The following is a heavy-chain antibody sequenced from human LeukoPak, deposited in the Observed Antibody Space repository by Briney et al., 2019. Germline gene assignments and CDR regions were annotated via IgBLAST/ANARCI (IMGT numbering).Heavy chain of an antibody. CDR1: GFTFSSYG. D-gene: IGHD3-22*01. CDR3: AKERAYYYDSSGYYYY. J-gene: IGHJ4*02. CDR2: ISGSGGST. Sequence: GGSLRLSCAASGFTFSSYGMSWVRQAPGKGLEWVSAISGSGGSTYYADSVKGRFTISRDNSKNTLYLQMNSLRAEDTAVYYCAKERAYYYDSSGYYYYWGQGTLVTVSS. V-gene: IGHV3-23*01.